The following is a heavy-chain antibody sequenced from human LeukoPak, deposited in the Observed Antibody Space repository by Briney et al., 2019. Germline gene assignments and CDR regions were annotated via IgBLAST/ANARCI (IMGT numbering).Heavy chain of an antibody. CDR3: AADPWYYYDSRTNMNFDY. CDR2: IVVGSGNT. D-gene: IGHD3-22*01. Sequence: ASVKVSCKASGFTFTSSAMQWVRQARGQRLEWIGWIVVGSGNTNYAQKFQERVTITRDMSTSTAYMELSSLRSEDTAVYYCAADPWYYYDSRTNMNFDYWGQGTLVTVSS. CDR1: GFTFTSSA. J-gene: IGHJ4*02. V-gene: IGHV1-58*02.